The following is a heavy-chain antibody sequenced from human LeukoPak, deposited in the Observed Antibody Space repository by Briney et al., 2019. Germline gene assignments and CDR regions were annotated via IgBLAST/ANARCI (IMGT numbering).Heavy chain of an antibody. D-gene: IGHD3-9*01. V-gene: IGHV3-30*03. CDR1: GFTFSSYG. CDR2: ISYDGSYK. Sequence: GGSLRLSCAASGFTFSSYGMHWVRQAPGKGLEWVALISYDGSYKFYADSVKGRFTTSRDNSKNTLYLQMNSLRAEDTAVYYCARDPRILTGYYKGGWFDPWGQGTLVTVSS. J-gene: IGHJ5*02. CDR3: ARDPRILTGYYKGGWFDP.